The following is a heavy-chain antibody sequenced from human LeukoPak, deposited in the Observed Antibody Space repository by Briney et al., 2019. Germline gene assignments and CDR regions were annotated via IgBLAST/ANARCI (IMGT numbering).Heavy chain of an antibody. V-gene: IGHV1-69*04. Sequence: ASVKVSCKASGGTFSSYAISWVRQAPGQGLEWMGRIIPILGIANYAQKFQGRVTITADKSTSTAYMELSSLRSDDTAVYYCARGQGSTRGGNWFDPWGQGTLVTVSS. J-gene: IGHJ5*02. CDR1: GGTFSSYA. CDR3: ARGQGSTRGGNWFDP. D-gene: IGHD2-2*01. CDR2: IIPILGIA.